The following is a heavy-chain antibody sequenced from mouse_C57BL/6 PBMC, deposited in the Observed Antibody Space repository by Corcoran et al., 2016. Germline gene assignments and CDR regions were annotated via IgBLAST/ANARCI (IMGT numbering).Heavy chain of an antibody. CDR2: INTYSGVP. CDR3: ARGIYDGLYWYFDV. CDR1: GYTFTTYG. Sequence: QIQLVQSGPELKKPGETVKISCKASGYTFTTYGMSWVKQAPGKGLKWMGWINTYSGVPTYADDFKGRFAFSLETSASTAYLQINNLKNEDTATYFCARGIYDGLYWYFDVWGTGTTVTVSS. D-gene: IGHD2-3*01. J-gene: IGHJ1*03. V-gene: IGHV9-3*01.